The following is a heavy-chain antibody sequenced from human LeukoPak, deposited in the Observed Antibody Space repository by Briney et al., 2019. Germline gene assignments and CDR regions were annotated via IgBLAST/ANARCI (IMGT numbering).Heavy chain of an antibody. CDR1: GFTVSSNY. V-gene: IGHV3-48*03. J-gene: IGHJ5*02. Sequence: PGGSLRLSCAASGFTVSSNYMNWLRQAPGKGLEWVSTISSGVITIYYADSVKGRFTISRDNAKNSLSLQMNSLRADDTGVYYCARRRGGWFDPWGQGTLVTVSS. D-gene: IGHD3-10*01. CDR3: ARRRGGWFDP. CDR2: ISSGVITI.